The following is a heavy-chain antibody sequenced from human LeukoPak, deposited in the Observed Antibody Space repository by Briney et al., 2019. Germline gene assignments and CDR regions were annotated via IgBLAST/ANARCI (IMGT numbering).Heavy chain of an antibody. CDR3: AREQPGGFDY. D-gene: IGHD3-16*01. J-gene: IGHJ4*02. CDR2: ISGSGGNS. CDR1: GFTFSSYA. V-gene: IGHV3-23*01. Sequence: PGGSLRLSCAASGFTFSSYAMTWVRQAPGKGLEWVSGISGSGGNSYYADSVKGRFAISRDNSKNTLYLQLSDLRDEDTAVYYCAREQPGGFDYWGQGTLVTVSS.